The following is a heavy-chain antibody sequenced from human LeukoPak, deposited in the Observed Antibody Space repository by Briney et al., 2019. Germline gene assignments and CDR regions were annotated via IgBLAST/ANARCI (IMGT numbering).Heavy chain of an antibody. CDR2: ISYDGSNK. D-gene: IGHD4-23*01. Sequence: GVSLSLYCAASGFTFSSYAMHWVRQAPGKGLEWVAVISYDGSNKYYADSVKGRFTISRDNSKNTLYLQMNSLRAEDTAVYYCARGVVTPDWYFDLWGRGTLVTVSS. J-gene: IGHJ2*01. V-gene: IGHV3-30-3*01. CDR1: GFTFSSYA. CDR3: ARGVVTPDWYFDL.